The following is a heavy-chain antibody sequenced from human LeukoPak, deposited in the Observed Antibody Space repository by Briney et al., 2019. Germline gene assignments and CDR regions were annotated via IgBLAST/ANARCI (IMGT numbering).Heavy chain of an antibody. CDR2: ITSGSTFI. V-gene: IGHV3-21*01. Sequence: GRSLRLSCAASGFTFSSYTMNWVRQAPGKGLEWVSSITSGSTFIYYADSLKGRFTTSRDNAKNSLYLQVNSLSVEDTAVYYCARGGIAAGGDFDFWGQGTLVTVSS. D-gene: IGHD6-13*01. CDR3: ARGGIAAGGDFDF. CDR1: GFTFSSYT. J-gene: IGHJ4*02.